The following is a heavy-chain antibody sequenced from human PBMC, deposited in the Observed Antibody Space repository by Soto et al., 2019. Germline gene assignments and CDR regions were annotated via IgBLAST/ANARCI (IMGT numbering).Heavy chain of an antibody. Sequence: QVQLVQSGAEVKKPGASVKVSCKSSGYTFTSYDSNWVRQATGQGLEWVGWMNTNSGNTGYAQKFQCRVTMTRNTSISTAYMELSSLRSVDTSVYYCARGLESSGSFYWGQGTLVTVSP. CDR1: GYTFTSYD. V-gene: IGHV1-8*01. CDR3: ARGLESSGSFY. CDR2: MNTNSGNT. J-gene: IGHJ4*02. D-gene: IGHD6-19*01.